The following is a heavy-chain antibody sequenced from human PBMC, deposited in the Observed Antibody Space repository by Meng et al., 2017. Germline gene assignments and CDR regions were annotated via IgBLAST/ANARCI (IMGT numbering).Heavy chain of an antibody. CDR3: ARKFTMVRGIYNWFDP. Sequence: HVSLPQWGAGLLRPADTLSLTCAVYGGYVSGYYWSSIRQPPGQGLEWHGEINHSGSTNYNPSLKSRVTISVDTSKNQFSLKLSSVTAADTAVYYCARKFTMVRGIYNWFDPWGQGTLVTVSS. CDR1: GGYVSGYY. J-gene: IGHJ5*02. V-gene: IGHV4-34*01. D-gene: IGHD3-10*01. CDR2: INHSGST.